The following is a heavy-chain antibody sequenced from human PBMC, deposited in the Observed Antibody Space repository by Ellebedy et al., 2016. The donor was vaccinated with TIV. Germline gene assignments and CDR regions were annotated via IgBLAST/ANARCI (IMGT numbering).Heavy chain of an antibody. CDR1: GGTFSSYT. D-gene: IGHD3-10*01. CDR2: IIPFFGTS. Sequence: ASVKVSXXASGGTFSSYTINWVRQAPGQGLDWMGGIIPFFGTSRYSQKFQGRVTITADESTSTAFLELSSLSSVDTAVYYCASPKRHLYDSGSHLVFGYWGQGTLVTVSS. CDR3: ASPKRHLYDSGSHLVFGY. J-gene: IGHJ4*02. V-gene: IGHV1-69*13.